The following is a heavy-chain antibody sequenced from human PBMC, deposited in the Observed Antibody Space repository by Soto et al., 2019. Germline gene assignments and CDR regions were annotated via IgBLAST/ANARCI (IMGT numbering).Heavy chain of an antibody. CDR3: ARSLAWLGYCTGGRCYSGYFEY. Sequence: PSETLSLTCSVSGGSMRDYYWTWIRQSPGKGLEWIGYMFHSGRTKYNSSLKSRVTISLDTSKNLYSLILTSVTAADSAMYYCARSLAWLGYCTGGRCYSGYFEYWGQGALVTVSS. CDR2: MFHSGRT. V-gene: IGHV4-59*01. D-gene: IGHD2-15*01. CDR1: GGSMRDYY. J-gene: IGHJ4*02.